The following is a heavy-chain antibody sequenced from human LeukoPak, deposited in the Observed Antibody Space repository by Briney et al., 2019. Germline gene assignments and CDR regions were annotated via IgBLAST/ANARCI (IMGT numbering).Heavy chain of an antibody. CDR2: IYSGVPT. V-gene: IGHV4-4*09. CDR3: VQTAGWPGFDY. J-gene: IGHJ4*02. D-gene: IGHD6-13*01. CDR1: GVSISRFY. Sequence: SETLSLTCTTSGVSISRFYWSWVRQPPGQGLEWIGNIYSGVPTYFNPSLKSRVIISVDTSKNQFSLTLTPVTAADTAMYYCVQTAGWPGFDYWGQGILVTVSS.